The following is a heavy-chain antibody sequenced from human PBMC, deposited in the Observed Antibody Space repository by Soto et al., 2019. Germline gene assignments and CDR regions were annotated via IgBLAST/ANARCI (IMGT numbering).Heavy chain of an antibody. D-gene: IGHD5-18*01. CDR2: IYSGGSA. J-gene: IGHJ4*02. CDR1: GFTVSSNY. V-gene: IGHV3-66*04. Sequence: EVQLVESGGGLVQPGGSLRLSCAASGFTVSSNYMSWVRQAPGKGLEWGSVIYSGGSAYYADSVKGRFTISRDNSKNTLYLQMNSRRAEDTAVYDCARHGYSYGGGYFDYWGQGTLVTVSS. CDR3: ARHGYSYGGGYFDY.